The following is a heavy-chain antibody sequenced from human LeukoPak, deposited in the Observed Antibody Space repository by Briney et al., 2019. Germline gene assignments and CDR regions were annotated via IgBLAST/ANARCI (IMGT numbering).Heavy chain of an antibody. CDR2: FDPEDGET. CDR3: ATLPGGWSPAHFDY. Sequence: ASVKVSCKVSGYTLTELSMHWVRQAPGKGLEWMGGFDPEDGETIYAQKFQGRVTMTEDTSTDTAYMELSSLRSEDTAVYYCATLPGGWSPAHFDYWGQGTLVTVSS. D-gene: IGHD6-19*01. CDR1: GYTLTELS. J-gene: IGHJ4*02. V-gene: IGHV1-24*01.